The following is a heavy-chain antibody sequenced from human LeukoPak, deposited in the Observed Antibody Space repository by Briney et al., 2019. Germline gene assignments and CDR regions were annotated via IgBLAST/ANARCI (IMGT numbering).Heavy chain of an antibody. J-gene: IGHJ6*02. CDR1: GGSFSGYY. CDR3: ARPAYGSGSYSMDV. CDR2: IYYSGST. Sequence: SETLSLTCAVYGGSFSGYYWSWIRQPPGKGLEWIGSIYYSGSTYYSPSLKSRVTISVDTSKNQFSLKLSSVTAADTAVYYCARPAYGSGSYSMDVWGQGTTVTVSS. D-gene: IGHD3-10*01. V-gene: IGHV4-34*01.